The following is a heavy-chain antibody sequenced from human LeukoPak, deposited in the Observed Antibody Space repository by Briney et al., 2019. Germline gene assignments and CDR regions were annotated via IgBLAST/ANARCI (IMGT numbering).Heavy chain of an antibody. Sequence: GGSLRLSCAASGFTFSSYSLNWVRQAPGKGLEWVSSISSSSSYIYYADSVKGRFTISRDNAKNSLYLQMNSLRAEDTAVYYCARDGVAVAGLDYWGQGTLVTVSS. CDR3: ARDGVAVAGLDY. D-gene: IGHD6-19*01. V-gene: IGHV3-21*01. CDR2: ISSSSSYI. CDR1: GFTFSSYS. J-gene: IGHJ4*02.